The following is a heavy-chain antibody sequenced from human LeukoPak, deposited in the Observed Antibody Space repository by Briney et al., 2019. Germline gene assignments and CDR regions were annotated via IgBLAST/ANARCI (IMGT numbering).Heavy chain of an antibody. D-gene: IGHD3-22*01. Sequence: LPGGPLRLSCAASGLSLSSFGMHWVRQAPGKGLEWVAGIGYDGSHESEAESVKGRFTISRDNSRNTVYLQMNSLRVDDTAVYYCAKEEGYYYDSGGYYVEYFQHWGQGTLVTVSS. V-gene: IGHV3-33*06. CDR3: AKEEGYYYDSGGYYVEYFQH. CDR1: GLSLSSFG. CDR2: IGYDGSHE. J-gene: IGHJ1*01.